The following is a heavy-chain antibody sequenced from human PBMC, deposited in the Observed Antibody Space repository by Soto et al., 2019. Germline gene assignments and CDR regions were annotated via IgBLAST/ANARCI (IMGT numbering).Heavy chain of an antibody. Sequence: SVGSLRLSCGASGFIFRNYGLSWVRQAPGKGLEWVSDISGSGSVTNYADSVKGRFTISRDNSNNTLSLQMDSLRAEDTAVYYCAKGGVAAARGYFDHWGQGTRVTVSS. CDR3: AKGGVAAARGYFDH. V-gene: IGHV3-23*01. CDR1: GFIFRNYG. CDR2: ISGSGSVT. D-gene: IGHD6-13*01. J-gene: IGHJ4*02.